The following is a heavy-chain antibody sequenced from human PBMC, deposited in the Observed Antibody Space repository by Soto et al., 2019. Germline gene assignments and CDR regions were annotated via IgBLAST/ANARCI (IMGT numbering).Heavy chain of an antibody. CDR3: ARAGGGNQAEYFQH. CDR2: IIPIFGTA. D-gene: IGHD2-15*01. Sequence: GASVKVSCKASGGTFSSYAISWVRQAPGQGLEWMGGIIPIFGTANYAQKFQGRVTITADESTSTAYMELSSLRSEDTAVYYCARAGGGNQAEYFQHWGQGTLVTVSS. J-gene: IGHJ1*01. V-gene: IGHV1-69*13. CDR1: GGTFSSYA.